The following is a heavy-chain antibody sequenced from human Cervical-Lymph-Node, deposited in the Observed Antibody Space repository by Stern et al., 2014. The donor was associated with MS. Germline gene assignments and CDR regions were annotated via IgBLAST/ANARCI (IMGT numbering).Heavy chain of an antibody. J-gene: IGHJ4*02. V-gene: IGHV3-30*18. Sequence: VQLVESGGGVVQPGRSLRLSCAGSGFTFSTYGMPWVRQAPGQGLEWVSLISHDGSKKYYVDSVKGRFTISRDNSKNTMYVHMNSLRDEDTAVYYCAKDRGSGWSLDYWGQGTLVIVSS. CDR2: ISHDGSKK. D-gene: IGHD6-19*01. CDR3: AKDRGSGWSLDY. CDR1: GFTFSTYG.